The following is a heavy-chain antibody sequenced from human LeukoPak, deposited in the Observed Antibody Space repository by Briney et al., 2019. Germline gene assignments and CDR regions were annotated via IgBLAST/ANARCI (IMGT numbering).Heavy chain of an antibody. CDR3: AREGGLQGLYYFDY. J-gene: IGHJ4*02. CDR1: GFTFSSYT. V-gene: IGHV3-21*01. Sequence: GGSLRLSCAASGFTFSSYTMNWVRQAPGKGLEWVSSISSSSSYIFYADSVKGRFTISRDNAKNSLYLQMNSLRAEDTAVYHCAREGGLQGLYYFDYWGQGTRVTVSS. D-gene: IGHD5-24*01. CDR2: ISSSSSYI.